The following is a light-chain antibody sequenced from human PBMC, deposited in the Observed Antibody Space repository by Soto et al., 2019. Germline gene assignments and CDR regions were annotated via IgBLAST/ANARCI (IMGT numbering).Light chain of an antibody. Sequence: QSVLTQPASVSGSPGQSITISCTGTRSDVGSYNLVSWYQYHPGKAPKLMIYEGSKRPSGVSNRFSGSKSGNTASLTISGLQAEDEADYYCCSYVDSSTPSYVFGTGTKLTVL. CDR2: EGS. J-gene: IGLJ1*01. CDR3: CSYVDSSTPSYV. V-gene: IGLV2-23*01. CDR1: RSDVGSYNL.